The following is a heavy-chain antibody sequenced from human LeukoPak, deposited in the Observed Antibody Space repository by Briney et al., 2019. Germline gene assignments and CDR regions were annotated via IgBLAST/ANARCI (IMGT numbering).Heavy chain of an antibody. J-gene: IGHJ4*02. CDR3: ARATYYYDSSGYYYTFDSFDY. D-gene: IGHD3-22*01. CDR2: ISAYNGNT. Sequence: SVKVSCKATGYTFTSYGISWVRQAPGQGLEWMGWISAYNGNTNYAQKLQGRVTMTTDTSTTTAYMELRSLRSDDTAVYYCARATYYYDSSGYYYTFDSFDYWGQGTLVTVSS. V-gene: IGHV1-18*01. CDR1: GYTFTSYG.